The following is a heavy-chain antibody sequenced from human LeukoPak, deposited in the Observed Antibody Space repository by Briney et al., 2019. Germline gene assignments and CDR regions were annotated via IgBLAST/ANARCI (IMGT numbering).Heavy chain of an antibody. Sequence: GGSLRLSCAASGFTFSSYGMHWVRQAPGKGLEWVAVISYDGSNKYYADSVKGRFTISRDNSKNTLYLQMNSLRAEDTAVYYCARDRDIVVVVAATGIFDYWGQGTLVTVSS. D-gene: IGHD2-15*01. J-gene: IGHJ4*02. CDR1: GFTFSSYG. V-gene: IGHV3-30*03. CDR2: ISYDGSNK. CDR3: ARDRDIVVVVAATGIFDY.